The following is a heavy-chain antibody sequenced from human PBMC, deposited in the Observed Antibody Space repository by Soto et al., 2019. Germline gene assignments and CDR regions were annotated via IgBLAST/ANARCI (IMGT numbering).Heavy chain of an antibody. CDR1: GFTFSNYA. V-gene: IGHV3-30-3*01. CDR2: ISYDGNNQ. J-gene: IGHJ4*02. CDR3: AREEGGLRWSYFDY. Sequence: HVQLVESGGGVVQPERSLRLSCAASGFTFSNYAMHWVRQAPGKGLEWVAVISYDGNNQYYADSVTGRFTISRDNSKNTLYLQMNGLRAEDTAVYYCAREEGGLRWSYFDYWGQGTLGTVSS. D-gene: IGHD4-17*01.